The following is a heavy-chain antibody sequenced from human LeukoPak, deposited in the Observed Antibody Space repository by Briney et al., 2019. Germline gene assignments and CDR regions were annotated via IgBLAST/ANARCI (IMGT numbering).Heavy chain of an antibody. J-gene: IGHJ5*02. CDR3: ARVIGVTVFGVVNWFDP. D-gene: IGHD3-3*01. CDR2: IYYSGST. Sequence: SETLSLTCTVSGGSISSGGYYWSWIRQHPGKGLEWIGYIYYSGSTYYNPSLKSRVTISVDTSKNQFSLKLSSVTAADTAVYYCARVIGVTVFGVVNWFDPWGQGTLVTVSS. V-gene: IGHV4-31*03. CDR1: GGSISSGGYY.